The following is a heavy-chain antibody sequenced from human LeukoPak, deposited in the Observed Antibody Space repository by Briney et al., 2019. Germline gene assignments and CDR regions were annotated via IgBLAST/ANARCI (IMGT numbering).Heavy chain of an antibody. CDR3: AKDGVGSGYYYAN. CDR1: GFSFSDAW. Sequence: PGGSHRLSCAASGFSFSDAWMSWVRQIPGKGLEWVSAISGSGGSTYYADSVKGRFTISRDNSNNTLYLQMNSLRAEDTAVYYCAKDGVGSGYYYANRGQGNLVTVSS. CDR2: ISGSGGST. V-gene: IGHV3-23*01. J-gene: IGHJ4*02. D-gene: IGHD3-10*01.